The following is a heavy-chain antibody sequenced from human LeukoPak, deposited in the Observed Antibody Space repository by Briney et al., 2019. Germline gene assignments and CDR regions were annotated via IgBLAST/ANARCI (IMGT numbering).Heavy chain of an antibody. J-gene: IGHJ4*02. CDR3: ARPDYYDSSGYYYFDY. CDR1: GYTFTSYG. V-gene: IGHV1-18*01. CDR2: ISAYNGNT. Sequence: ASVKVSCKASGYTFTSYGISWVRQAPGQGLEWMGWISAYNGNTSYAQKLQGRVTMTTDTSTSTAYMELRSLRSDDTAVYYCARPDYYDSSGYYYFDYWGQGTLVTVSS. D-gene: IGHD3-22*01.